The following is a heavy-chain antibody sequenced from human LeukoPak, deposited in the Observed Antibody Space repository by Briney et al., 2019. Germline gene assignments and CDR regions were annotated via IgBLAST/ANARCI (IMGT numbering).Heavy chain of an antibody. D-gene: IGHD2-21*02. CDR3: ARDRVKNIVVVTAPDY. J-gene: IGHJ4*02. Sequence: GASVKVSCKASGGTFSSYAISWVRQAPGQGLEWMGRIIPIFGTANYAQKFQGRVTITTDESTGTAYMELSSLRSEDTAVYYCARDRVKNIVVVTAPDYWGQGTLVTVSS. V-gene: IGHV1-69*05. CDR2: IIPIFGTA. CDR1: GGTFSSYA.